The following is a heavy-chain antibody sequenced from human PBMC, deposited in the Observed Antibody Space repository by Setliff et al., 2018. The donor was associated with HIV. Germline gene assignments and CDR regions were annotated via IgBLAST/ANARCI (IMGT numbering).Heavy chain of an antibody. J-gene: IGHJ3*02. CDR3: ARVALSVTRTSRRAFDI. D-gene: IGHD1-7*01. Sequence: SETLSLTCAVDGGSLSGHYWSWIRQTPGEGLAWIAEINHHGSANYSPTLKSRVVISVESSKNQLSLNLRSVTAADTAVYYCARVALSVTRTSRRAFDIWGQGTMVTVSS. CDR2: INHHGSA. V-gene: IGHV4-34*01. CDR1: GGSLSGHY.